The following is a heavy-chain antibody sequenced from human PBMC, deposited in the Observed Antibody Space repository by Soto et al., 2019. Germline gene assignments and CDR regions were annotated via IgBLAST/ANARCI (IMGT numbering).Heavy chain of an antibody. V-gene: IGHV3-23*01. CDR1: GFTFSSYA. Sequence: GGSLRLSCAASGFTFSSYAMSWVRQAPGKGLEWVSAISGSGGSTYYADSVKGRFTISRDNSKNTLYLQMNSLRAEDTAVYYCAKDGTRLRLGELSPPPDYYYYGMDVWGQGTTVTVSS. CDR3: AKDGTRLRLGELSPPPDYYYYGMDV. CDR2: ISGSGGST. J-gene: IGHJ6*02. D-gene: IGHD3-16*02.